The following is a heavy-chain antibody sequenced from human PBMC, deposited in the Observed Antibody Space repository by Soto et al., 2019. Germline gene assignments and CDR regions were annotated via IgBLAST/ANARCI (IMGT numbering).Heavy chain of an antibody. CDR1: GFTFGDYA. Sequence: EVQLVESGGDLVQPGRSLRLSCTTSGFTFGDYAVSWLRQAPGKGLEWVSFIRSKASGGTAEYAASVKGRFTISRDDSKSIAYLQMNIVKTEDTSLYSCSRDLLGVRAFDTWGQGTMVTVPS. CDR2: IRSKASGGTA. V-gene: IGHV3-49*03. J-gene: IGHJ3*02. D-gene: IGHD3-16*01. CDR3: SRDLLGVRAFDT.